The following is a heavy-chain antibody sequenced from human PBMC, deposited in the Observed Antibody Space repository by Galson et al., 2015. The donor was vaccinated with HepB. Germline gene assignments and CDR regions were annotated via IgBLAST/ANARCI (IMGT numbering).Heavy chain of an antibody. Sequence: SLRLSCAASGFSLSSYAMNWVRQAPGKGLEWVSSISYSGTYYADSVKGRFTISRDNSKNTVYLEMNSLRAEDTAVYYCAKPTLTDWYFDLWGRGTLVTVSS. CDR3: AKPTLTDWYFDL. V-gene: IGHV3-23*01. J-gene: IGHJ2*01. CDR2: ISYSGT. D-gene: IGHD2-21*02. CDR1: GFSLSSYA.